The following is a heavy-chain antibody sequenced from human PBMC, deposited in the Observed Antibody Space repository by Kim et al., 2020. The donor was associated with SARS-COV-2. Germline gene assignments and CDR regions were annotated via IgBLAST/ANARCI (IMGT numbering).Heavy chain of an antibody. CDR3: ARGWVGVVPSPILGLGPYYDYYALDV. CDR2: INHSGAT. Sequence: ETLSLRCAVSVGSFSGYHWSWIRQPPGKGLEWIGEINHSGATNYNPALKSRVAVSVDTSKKQLSLKLNSVTTADTAVYFCARGWVGVVPSPILGLGPYYDYYALDVWGQGTTVTVSS. D-gene: IGHD3-3*01. CDR1: VGSFSGYH. J-gene: IGHJ6*02. V-gene: IGHV4-34*01.